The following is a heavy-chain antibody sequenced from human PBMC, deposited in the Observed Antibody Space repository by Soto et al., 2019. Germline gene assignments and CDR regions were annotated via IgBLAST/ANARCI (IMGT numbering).Heavy chain of an antibody. Sequence: QALSLPSAISGDSVSSNSAACNWIRQSPSRGLEWLGRTYYRSKWYNDYAVSVKSRITINPDTSKNQFSLQLNSVTPEDTAVYYCARWSLGRGLQYFDYWGQGTLVTVSS. CDR1: GDSVSSNSAA. V-gene: IGHV6-1*01. D-gene: IGHD3-10*01. J-gene: IGHJ4*02. CDR2: TYYRSKWYN. CDR3: ARWSLGRGLQYFDY.